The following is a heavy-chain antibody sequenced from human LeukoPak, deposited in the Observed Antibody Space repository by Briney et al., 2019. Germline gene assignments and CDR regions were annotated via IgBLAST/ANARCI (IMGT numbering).Heavy chain of an antibody. CDR2: ISSSGSTI. CDR1: GFTFSSYS. CDR3: ARTEEGTDFDY. D-gene: IGHD1-14*01. J-gene: IGHJ4*02. V-gene: IGHV3-48*04. Sequence: GGSLRLSCAASGFTFSSYSMSWIRQAPGKGLEWVSYISSSGSTIYYADSVKGRFTISRDNAKNSLYLQMDSLRAEDTAVYYCARTEEGTDFDYWGQGTLVTVSS.